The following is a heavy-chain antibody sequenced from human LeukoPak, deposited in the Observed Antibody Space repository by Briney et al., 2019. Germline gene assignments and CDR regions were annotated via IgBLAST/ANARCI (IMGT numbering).Heavy chain of an antibody. D-gene: IGHD2-15*01. CDR1: GFTFSSYA. CDR3: AKDCSGGSCYSPYGSGFDY. V-gene: IGHV3-23*01. J-gene: IGHJ4*02. CDR2: ISGSGGST. Sequence: TGGSLRLSCAASGFTFSSYAMSWVRQAPGKGLEWVSAISGSGGSTYYADSVKGRFTISRDNSKNTLYLQMNSLRAEDTAVYYCAKDCSGGSCYSPYGSGFDYWGQGTLVTVSS.